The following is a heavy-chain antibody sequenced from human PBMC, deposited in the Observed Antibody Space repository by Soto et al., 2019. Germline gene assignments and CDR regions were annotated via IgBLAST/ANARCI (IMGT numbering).Heavy chain of an antibody. J-gene: IGHJ4*02. CDR1: GFTFSDYY. V-gene: IGHV3-11*01. CDR3: AKMSSENYYDPVFS. CDR2: ISSSGNII. Sequence: QVQLVESGGGLVKTGGSLRIVCEASGFTFSDYYMSWVRQAPGKGLEWVSYISSSGNIIYYADSVKGRFTISRDNAKNSVYLQMNSLRAEDTAVYFCAKMSSENYYDPVFSWGQRTLVTVSS. D-gene: IGHD3-22*01.